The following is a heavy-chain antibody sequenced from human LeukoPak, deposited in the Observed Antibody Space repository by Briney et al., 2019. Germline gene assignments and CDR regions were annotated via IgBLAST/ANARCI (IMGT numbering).Heavy chain of an antibody. CDR2: INSDGSST. J-gene: IGHJ6*04. CDR1: GFTFSSYW. V-gene: IGHV3-74*01. CDR3: ARLSGYYYYYGMDV. D-gene: IGHD5-12*01. Sequence: PGGSLRLSCAASGFTFSSYWMHWVRQAPGKGLVWVSRINSDGSSTSYADSVKGRFTISRDNAKNMLYLQMNSLRAGDTAVYYCARLSGYYYYYGMDVWGKGTTVTVSS.